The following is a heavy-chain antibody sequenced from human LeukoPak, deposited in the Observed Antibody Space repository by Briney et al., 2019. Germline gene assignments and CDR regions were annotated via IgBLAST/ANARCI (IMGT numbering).Heavy chain of an antibody. CDR1: GYTFTSYG. CDR3: ARVSLRIDYYYYYGMDV. CDR2: ISAYNGNT. J-gene: IGHJ6*02. Sequence: ASVTVSCKASGYTFTSYGISWVRQAPGQGLEWLGWISAYNGNTNYAQKLQGRVTMTTDTSTSTAYMELRSLRSDETAVYYCARVSLRIDYYYYYGMDVWGQGTTVTVSS. D-gene: IGHD3-10*01. V-gene: IGHV1-18*01.